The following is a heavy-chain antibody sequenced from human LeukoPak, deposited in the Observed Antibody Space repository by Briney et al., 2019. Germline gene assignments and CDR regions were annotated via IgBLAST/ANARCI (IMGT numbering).Heavy chain of an antibody. D-gene: IGHD2-8*01. Sequence: GGSLRLSCVASGFTFSNYAMSWVRQAPGKGLEWVSAISGSGGSTYYADSVKGRFTISRDNSKNTLYLQMNSLRAEDTAVYYCAKCPPYCTNGVCYTQKYYFDYWGQGTLVTVSS. V-gene: IGHV3-23*01. J-gene: IGHJ4*02. CDR1: GFTFSNYA. CDR2: ISGSGGST. CDR3: AKCPPYCTNGVCYTQKYYFDY.